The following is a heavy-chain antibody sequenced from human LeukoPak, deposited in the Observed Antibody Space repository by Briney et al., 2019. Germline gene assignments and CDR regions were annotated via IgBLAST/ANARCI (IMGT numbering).Heavy chain of an antibody. CDR2: IYDSGST. D-gene: IGHD6-19*01. CDR1: SASISSYY. J-gene: IGHJ3*02. V-gene: IGHV4-59*08. CDR3: ARPTAVASFDTFHI. Sequence: SETLSLTCTVSSASISSYYWSWIRQPPGKGLEWIGYIYDSGSTNYNPSLKSRVTISVDTSKNQFSLKLNSVTAADTAVYYCARPTAVASFDTFHIWGQGTMVAVSS.